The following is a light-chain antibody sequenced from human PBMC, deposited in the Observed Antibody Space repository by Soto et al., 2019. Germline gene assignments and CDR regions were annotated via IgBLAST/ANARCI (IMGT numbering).Light chain of an antibody. CDR2: AAS. CDR1: QNIRTD. Sequence: EIVMTQSPATVSVSPGERATLYCRASQNIRTDLAWYQQKPGQPPRLLIYAASTRATGVPARFSGSGSGTEFTLTISSLQSEDFAVYYCQQYNTWPLITFGPGTRLEIK. CDR3: QQYNTWPLIT. V-gene: IGKV3-15*01. J-gene: IGKJ5*01.